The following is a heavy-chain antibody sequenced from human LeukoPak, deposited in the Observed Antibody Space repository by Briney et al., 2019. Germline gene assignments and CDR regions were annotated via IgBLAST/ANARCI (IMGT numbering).Heavy chain of an antibody. Sequence: GGSLRLSCAPSGFTVSSNYMSWVRQAPGKGLEWVSIIYSGGSTYYADSVKGRFTISRDNSKNTLYLQMNSLRADDTAVYYCARVLSGYSYYFDYWGQGTLVTVSS. J-gene: IGHJ4*02. V-gene: IGHV3-66*01. D-gene: IGHD5-12*01. CDR2: IYSGGST. CDR3: ARVLSGYSYYFDY. CDR1: GFTVSSNY.